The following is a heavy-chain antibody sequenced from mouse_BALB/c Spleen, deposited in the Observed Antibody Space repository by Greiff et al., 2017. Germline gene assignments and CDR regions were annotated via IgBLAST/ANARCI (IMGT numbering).Heavy chain of an antibody. D-gene: IGHD1-2*01. CDR3: ARLGSLLRLRAMDY. CDR1: GFTFSDYY. V-gene: IGHV5-4*02. Sequence: EVMLVESGGGLVKPGGSLKLSCAASGFTFSDYYMYWVRQTPEKRLEWVATISDGGSYTYYPDSVKGRFTISRDNAKNNLYLQMSSLKSEDTAMYYCARLGSLLRLRAMDYWGQGTSVTVSS. CDR2: ISDGGSYT. J-gene: IGHJ4*01.